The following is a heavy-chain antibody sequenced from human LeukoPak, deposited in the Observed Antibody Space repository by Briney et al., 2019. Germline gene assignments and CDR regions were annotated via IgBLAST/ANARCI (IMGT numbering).Heavy chain of an antibody. J-gene: IGHJ3*02. Sequence: PGGSLRLSCAASGFTVSSNYMSWVRQAPGKGLEWVSVIYSGGSTYYADSVKGRFTISRDNSKNTLYLQMNSLRAEDTAVYYCARGSAGQKYAFDIWGQGTMVTVSS. CDR3: ARGSAGQKYAFDI. CDR1: GFTVSSNY. CDR2: IYSGGST. V-gene: IGHV3-53*01.